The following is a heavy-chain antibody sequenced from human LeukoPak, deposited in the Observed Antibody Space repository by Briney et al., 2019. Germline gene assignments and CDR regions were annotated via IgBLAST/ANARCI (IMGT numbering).Heavy chain of an antibody. D-gene: IGHD3-9*01. J-gene: IGHJ6*03. Sequence: ASVKVSCKASGYTFTGYYMHWVRQAPGQGLEWMGWINPNSGGTNYAQKFQGRVTMTRDTSISTAYMELSRLRSDDTAVYYCAVMTGYYNYYYYYYMDVWGKGTTVTISS. CDR3: AVMTGYYNYYYYYYMDV. CDR1: GYTFTGYY. CDR2: INPNSGGT. V-gene: IGHV1-2*02.